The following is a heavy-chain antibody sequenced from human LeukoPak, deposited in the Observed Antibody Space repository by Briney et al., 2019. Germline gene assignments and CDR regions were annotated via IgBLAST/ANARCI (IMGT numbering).Heavy chain of an antibody. CDR1: GDSINDYY. J-gene: IGHJ4*02. CDR3: ARGYSTSWYYFDY. Sequence: SETLSLTCTVSGDSINDYYWTWIRQPPGKGLEWIGYIYYSGTTTYNPSLRSRVTISLDTSKNQFSLKLSSVTAADTAVYYCARGYSTSWYYFDYWGQGTLVTVSS. V-gene: IGHV4-59*01. CDR2: IYYSGTT. D-gene: IGHD6-13*01.